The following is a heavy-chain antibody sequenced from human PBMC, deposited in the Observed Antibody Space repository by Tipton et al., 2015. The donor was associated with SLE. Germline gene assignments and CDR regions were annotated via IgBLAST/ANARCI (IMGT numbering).Heavy chain of an antibody. Sequence: TLSLTCVVSGYSISSSYYWGWIREPPGKGLEWIGGFAHSGSSFYNPPLKSRVSISADTSRNEFSLRVSSVTAADTAVYYCARGGLTLFGMVTSDYWGQGTLVTVSS. CDR1: GYSISSSYY. CDR3: ARGGLTLFGMVTSDY. CDR2: FAHSGSS. V-gene: IGHV4-38-2*01. J-gene: IGHJ4*02. D-gene: IGHD3-3*01.